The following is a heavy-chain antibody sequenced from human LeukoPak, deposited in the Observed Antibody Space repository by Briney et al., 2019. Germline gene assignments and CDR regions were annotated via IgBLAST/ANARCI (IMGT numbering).Heavy chain of an antibody. V-gene: IGHV4-4*07. CDR2: IYTSGST. Sequence: KSSETLSLTCTVSGGSISSYYWSWIRQPAGKGLEWIGRIYTSGSTNYNPYLKSRVTMSVDTSKNQFSLKLSSVTAADTAVYYCARDIGRPTFGGVIATYFDYWGQGTLVTVSS. CDR1: GGSISSYY. J-gene: IGHJ4*02. CDR3: ARDIGRPTFGGVIATYFDY. D-gene: IGHD3-16*02.